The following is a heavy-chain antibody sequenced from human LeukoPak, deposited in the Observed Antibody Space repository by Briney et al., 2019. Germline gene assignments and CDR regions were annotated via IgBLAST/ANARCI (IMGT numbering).Heavy chain of an antibody. J-gene: IGHJ4*02. CDR1: GYTFTSYG. V-gene: IGHV1-18*01. D-gene: IGHD3-3*01. CDR2: ISAYNGNT. CDR3: ARGLGDFWSGPYYFDY. Sequence: ASVKVSCKASGYTFTSYGVSWVRQDPGQGLEWMGWISAYNGNTNYAQKLQGRVTMTTDTSTSTAYMELRSLRSDDTAVYCCARGLGDFWSGPYYFDYWGQGTLVTVSS.